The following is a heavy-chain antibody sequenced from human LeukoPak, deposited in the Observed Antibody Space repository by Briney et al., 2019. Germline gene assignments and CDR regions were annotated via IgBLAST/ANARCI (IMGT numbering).Heavy chain of an antibody. Sequence: GGSLRLSCAASGFTFRDYFMTWIRQAPGKVLEWVSYISSSGNAVYHADSVKGRFTISRDNAKNSLYLQLNSLRAEDTAVYYCARAFPDGFDIWGQGTMVTVSS. D-gene: IGHD2/OR15-2a*01. CDR2: ISSSGNAV. CDR3: ARAFPDGFDI. CDR1: GFTFRDYF. J-gene: IGHJ3*02. V-gene: IGHV3-11*04.